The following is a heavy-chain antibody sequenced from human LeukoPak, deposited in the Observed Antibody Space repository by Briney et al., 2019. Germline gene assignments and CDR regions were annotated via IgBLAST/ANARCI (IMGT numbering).Heavy chain of an antibody. CDR1: GFTFDDYA. D-gene: IGHD1-26*01. Sequence: GGSLRLSCAASGFTFDDYAMHWVRQAPGKGLEWVSGITWNSGNIDYADSVKGRFTISRDNAKNSLYLQMNSLRAEDTALYYCARDRGGSYYDAFDIWGQGTMVTVPS. CDR3: ARDRGGSYYDAFDI. V-gene: IGHV3-9*01. J-gene: IGHJ3*02. CDR2: ITWNSGNI.